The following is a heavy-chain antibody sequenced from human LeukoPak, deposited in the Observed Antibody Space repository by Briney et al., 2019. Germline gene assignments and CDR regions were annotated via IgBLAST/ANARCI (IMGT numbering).Heavy chain of an antibody. J-gene: IGHJ1*01. V-gene: IGHV2-5*02. D-gene: IGHD1-26*01. CDR3: AHRGYSGSYLLYFQH. CDR1: GFSLSTRGVG. CDR2: IYWDDDK. Sequence: SGPTLVNPTQTLTLTCTFSGFSLSTRGVGVGWIRQPPEKALDCLALIYWDDDKRYSPSLKSRLTITKDTSKKQVVLTMTNMDPVDTATYYCAHRGYSGSYLLYFQHWGQGTLVTVSS.